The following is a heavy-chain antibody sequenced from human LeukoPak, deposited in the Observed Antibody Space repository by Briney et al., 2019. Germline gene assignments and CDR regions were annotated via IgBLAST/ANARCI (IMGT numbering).Heavy chain of an antibody. V-gene: IGHV3-7*01. CDR1: GFNVGSNY. CDR2: IKEDGSDK. J-gene: IGHJ3*02. D-gene: IGHD3-22*01. CDR3: ARENYYDSSGYPGGNAFDI. Sequence: GGSLRLSCAASGFNVGSNYINWVRQAPGKGLEWVANIKEDGSDKYYVDSVKGRFTISRDNAKNSLYLQMNSLRAEDTAVYYCARENYYDSSGYPGGNAFDIWGQGTMVTVSS.